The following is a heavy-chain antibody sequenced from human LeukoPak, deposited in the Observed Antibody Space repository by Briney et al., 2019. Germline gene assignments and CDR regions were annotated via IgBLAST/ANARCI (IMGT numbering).Heavy chain of an antibody. D-gene: IGHD3-9*01. Sequence: PSEALSLTCAVYGGSFSGYYWSWIRQPPGKGLEWIGEINHSGSTNYNPSLKSRVTISVDTSKNQFSLKLSSVTAADTAVYYCARASSSSYGILTGETFDPWGQGTLVTVSS. V-gene: IGHV4-34*01. CDR1: GGSFSGYY. CDR2: INHSGST. CDR3: ARASSSSYGILTGETFDP. J-gene: IGHJ5*02.